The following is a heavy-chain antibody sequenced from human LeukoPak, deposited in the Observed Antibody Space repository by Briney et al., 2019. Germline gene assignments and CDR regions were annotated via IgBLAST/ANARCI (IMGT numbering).Heavy chain of an antibody. V-gene: IGHV3-66*01. D-gene: IGHD3-22*01. CDR3: ARDCRYYDSSGHKAFCFDY. CDR2: IYSGGST. Sequence: PGGSLRLSCAGSGFIFRNYAMSWVRQAPGKGLEWVSVIYSGGSTYYADSVKGRFTISRDNSKNTLYLQMNSLRAEDTAVYYCARDCRYYDSSGHKAFCFDYWGQGTLVTVSS. J-gene: IGHJ4*02. CDR1: GFIFRNYA.